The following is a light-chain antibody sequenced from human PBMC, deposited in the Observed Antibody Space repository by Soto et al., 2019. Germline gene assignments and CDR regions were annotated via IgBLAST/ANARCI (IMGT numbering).Light chain of an antibody. V-gene: IGKV1-27*01. CDR3: QEYNSGGSLA. CDR2: AAS. J-gene: IGKJ4*01. Sequence: DIQMTQSPSSLSASIGDRVTLTCRATEDINNYLAWFQQKPGKVPKLLIYAASTLHSGVPSRFSGRGSGTEFTLTISSLQPVDVATYYCQEYNSGGSLAVGGGTKVEIK. CDR1: EDINNY.